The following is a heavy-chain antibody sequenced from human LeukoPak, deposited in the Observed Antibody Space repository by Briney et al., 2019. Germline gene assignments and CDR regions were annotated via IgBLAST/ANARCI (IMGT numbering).Heavy chain of an antibody. J-gene: IGHJ4*02. CDR3: AREGCSGGSCYHADY. Sequence: PGGSLRLSCAASGFTVSSNYMSWVRQAPGKGLEWVSVIYSGGSTYYADSVKGRVTISRDNSKNTMYLQMNSLRAEDTAVYYCAREGCSGGSCYHADYWGQGTLVTVSS. V-gene: IGHV3-66*01. CDR2: IYSGGST. CDR1: GFTVSSNY. D-gene: IGHD2-15*01.